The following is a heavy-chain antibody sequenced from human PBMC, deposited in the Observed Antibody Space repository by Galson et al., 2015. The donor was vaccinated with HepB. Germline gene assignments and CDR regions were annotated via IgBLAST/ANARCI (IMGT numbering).Heavy chain of an antibody. CDR2: ISYDGSNK. V-gene: IGHV3-30-3*01. D-gene: IGHD2-2*01. J-gene: IGHJ3*02. CDR1: GFTFSSYA. Sequence: SLRLSCAASGFTFSSYAMHWVRQAPGKGLEWVAVISYDGSNKYYADSVKGRFTISRDNSKNTLYLQMNSLRAEDTAVYYCARVGLGYCSSTSCHDAFDIWGQGTMVTVSS. CDR3: ARVGLGYCSSTSCHDAFDI.